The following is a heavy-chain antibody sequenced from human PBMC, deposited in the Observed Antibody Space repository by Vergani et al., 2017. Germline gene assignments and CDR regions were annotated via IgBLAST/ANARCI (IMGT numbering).Heavy chain of an antibody. V-gene: IGHV3-7*03. CDR1: GFTFSSYW. CDR2: IKQDGSEK. J-gene: IGHJ3*02. Sequence: EVQLVESGGGLVQPGGSLRLSCAASGFTFSSYWMSWVRQAPGKGLEWVANIKQDGSEKYYVDSVKGRFTISRDNSKNTLYLQMNSLRAEDTAVYYCAKESSGWPNGAFDIWGQGTMVTVSS. D-gene: IGHD6-19*01. CDR3: AKESSGWPNGAFDI.